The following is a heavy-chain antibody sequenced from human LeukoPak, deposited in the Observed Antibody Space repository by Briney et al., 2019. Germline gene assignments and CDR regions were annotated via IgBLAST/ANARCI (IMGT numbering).Heavy chain of an antibody. CDR1: GYTFTDYD. V-gene: IGHV1-8*01. Sequence: GASVKVSCKASGYTFTDYDINWVRQATGQGLEWLGWMNPNSGNTGYPQKFQGRVTMTRNTSTSTAYMELSSLRSDDTAVYYCVSTVAGLHSWGQGTLVTVSS. J-gene: IGHJ4*02. D-gene: IGHD1-14*01. CDR2: MNPNSGNT. CDR3: VSTVAGLHS.